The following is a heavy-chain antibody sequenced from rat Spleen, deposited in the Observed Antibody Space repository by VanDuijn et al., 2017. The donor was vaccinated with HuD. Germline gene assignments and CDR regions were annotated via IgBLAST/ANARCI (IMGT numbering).Heavy chain of an antibody. CDR3: ARHTSYVMDA. CDR2: ISYDGSST. D-gene: IGHD2-1*01. J-gene: IGHJ4*01. CDR1: GFTFSNYG. Sequence: EVQLVESDGGLVQPGRSLKLSCAASGFTFSNYGMAWVRQAPTKGLEWVATISYDGSSTYYRDSVKGRFTISRDNAKSTLYLQMDSLRSEDTATYYCARHTSYVMDAWGQGASVTVSS. V-gene: IGHV5-29*01.